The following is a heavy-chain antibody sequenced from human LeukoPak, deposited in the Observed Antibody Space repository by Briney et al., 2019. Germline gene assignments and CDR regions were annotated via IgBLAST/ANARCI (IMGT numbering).Heavy chain of an antibody. J-gene: IGHJ4*02. CDR3: AKDISDYGDHYVHDY. D-gene: IGHD4-17*01. CDR2: INSDGSST. V-gene: IGHV3-74*01. Sequence: GSLRLSCAASGFTFDDYAMHWVRQAPGKGLEWVSRINSDGSSTSYADSVKGRFTISRDNAKNTLYLQMNSLRADDTAVYYCAKDISDYGDHYVHDYWGQGTLVIVSS. CDR1: GFTFDDYA.